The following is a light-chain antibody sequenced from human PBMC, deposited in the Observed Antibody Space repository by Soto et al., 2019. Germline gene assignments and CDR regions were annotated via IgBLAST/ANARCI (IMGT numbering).Light chain of an antibody. Sequence: QSALTQPRSVSGSPGQSVTISCTGTSNDVGGYKYVSWYQQHPGKAPKLMIFNVVERPSGVPDRFSGFKSGNTASLTISGLQTADEADYYCCSYSGSYTWVFGGGTQLTVL. J-gene: IGLJ3*02. CDR3: CSYSGSYTWV. V-gene: IGLV2-11*01. CDR1: SNDVGGYKY. CDR2: NVV.